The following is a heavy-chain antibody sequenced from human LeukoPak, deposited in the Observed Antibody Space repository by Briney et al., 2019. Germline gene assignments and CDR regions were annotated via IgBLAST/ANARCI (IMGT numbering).Heavy chain of an antibody. V-gene: IGHV3-15*01. D-gene: IGHD1-7*01. Sequence: GSLRLSCAASGFTFSNAWMSWVRQAPGKGLEWVGRIKSKTDGGTTDYAAPVKGRFTISRDDSKNTLYLQMNSLKTEDTAVYYCSHLITGTTGGVDWGQGTLVTVSS. CDR1: GFTFSNAW. CDR2: IKSKTDGGTT. J-gene: IGHJ4*02. CDR3: SHLITGTTGGVD.